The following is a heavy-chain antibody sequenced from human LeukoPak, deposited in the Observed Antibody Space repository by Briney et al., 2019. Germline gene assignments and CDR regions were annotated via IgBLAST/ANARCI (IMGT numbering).Heavy chain of an antibody. J-gene: IGHJ6*03. D-gene: IGHD3-10*01. Sequence: GGSLRLSCTASGFTFGDYAMSWVRQAPGKGLEWVGFIRSKAYGGTTEYAASVKGRFTISRDDSKSIAYLQMNSLKTEDTAVYYCTRDQEMFRGVIMGHYSYYYMDLWGKGTTVTVSS. V-gene: IGHV3-49*04. CDR2: IRSKAYGGTT. CDR3: TRDQEMFRGVIMGHYSYYYMDL. CDR1: GFTFGDYA.